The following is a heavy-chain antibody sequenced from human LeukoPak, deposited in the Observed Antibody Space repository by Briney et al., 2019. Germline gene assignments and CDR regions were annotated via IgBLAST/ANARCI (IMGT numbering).Heavy chain of an antibody. Sequence: GGSLRLSCAASGFTFSSYGMHWVRQAPGKGLEWVSAITGSGGSTYYADSVKGRFTISRDNSKNTLYLQMNTLRAEDTAVYYCAKGGSCSAPFDYWGQGTLVTVSS. CDR3: AKGGSCSAPFDY. V-gene: IGHV3-23*01. CDR2: ITGSGGST. CDR1: GFTFSSYG. J-gene: IGHJ4*02. D-gene: IGHD1-26*01.